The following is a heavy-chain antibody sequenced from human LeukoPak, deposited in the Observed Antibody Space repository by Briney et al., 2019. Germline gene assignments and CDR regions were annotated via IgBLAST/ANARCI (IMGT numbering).Heavy chain of an antibody. V-gene: IGHV3-7*01. J-gene: IGHJ6*03. CDR3: ARGAYSSSWYSQGYYYYYMDV. Sequence: GGSLRLSCAASGFTFSSYWMSWVRQAPGKGLERVANIKQDGSEKYYVDSVKGRFTISRDNAKNSLYLQMNSLRAEDTAVYYCARGAYSSSWYSQGYYYYYMDVWGKGTTVTVSS. CDR1: GFTFSSYW. CDR2: IKQDGSEK. D-gene: IGHD6-13*01.